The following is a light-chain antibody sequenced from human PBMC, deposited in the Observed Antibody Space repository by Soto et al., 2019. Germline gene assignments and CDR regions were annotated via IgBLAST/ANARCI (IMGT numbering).Light chain of an antibody. CDR1: QSISSW. CDR2: KAS. Sequence: DIQMTQSPSTLSASVGDRVTITCRASQSISSWLAWYQQKPGKAPQLLIYKASNLESGVPSRFSGSGSGTEFTLTINRLQPDDFATYYCQQYNTYSSFGQGTKVEIK. CDR3: QQYNTYSS. V-gene: IGKV1-5*03. J-gene: IGKJ1*01.